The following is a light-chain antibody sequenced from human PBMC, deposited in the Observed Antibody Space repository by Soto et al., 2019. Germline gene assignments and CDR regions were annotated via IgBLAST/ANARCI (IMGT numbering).Light chain of an antibody. CDR3: QQDGSSVP. Sequence: EIVLTQSPGSLSLSPGERATLSCRASQSVYNNYIAWYQHSPGQAPRVLIYGASTRATGTPDRFSGSGSGTDVTLTITRLEPEDSALYYCQQDGSSVPFGGGTRVEMK. CDR2: GAS. V-gene: IGKV3-20*01. J-gene: IGKJ4*01. CDR1: QSVYNNY.